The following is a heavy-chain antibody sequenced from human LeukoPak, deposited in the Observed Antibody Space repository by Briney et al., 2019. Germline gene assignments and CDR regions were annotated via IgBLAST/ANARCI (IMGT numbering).Heavy chain of an antibody. V-gene: IGHV4-34*01. Sequence: PSETLSLTCAVYGGSFSGYYWSWIRQPPGRGLEWIGEINHSGSTNYNPSLKSRVTISVDTSKNQFSLKLSSVTAADTAVYYCARAMFSSSWYGWFDPWGQGTLVTVSP. CDR3: ARAMFSSSWYGWFDP. D-gene: IGHD6-13*01. J-gene: IGHJ5*02. CDR2: INHSGST. CDR1: GGSFSGYY.